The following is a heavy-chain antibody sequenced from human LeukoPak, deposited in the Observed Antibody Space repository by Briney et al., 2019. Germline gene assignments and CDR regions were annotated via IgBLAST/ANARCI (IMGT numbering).Heavy chain of an antibody. J-gene: IGHJ3*02. CDR2: INHSGST. CDR3: ARLGLRFLEWLSDDAFDI. D-gene: IGHD3-3*01. Sequence: SETLSLICSVSGGSTSSGSYYWVWIRQPPGKGLEWIGEINHSGSTNYNPSLKSRVTISVDTSKNQFSLKLSSVTAADTAVYYCARLGLRFLEWLSDDAFDIWGQGTMVTVSS. CDR1: GGSTSSGSYY. V-gene: IGHV4-39*07.